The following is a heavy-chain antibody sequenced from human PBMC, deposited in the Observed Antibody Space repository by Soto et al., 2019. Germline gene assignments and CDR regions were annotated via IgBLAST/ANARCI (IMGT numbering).Heavy chain of an antibody. CDR2: IYYSGST. Sequence: PSETLSLTCTVSGGSVSSGSYYWSWLRQPPGKGLEWIGNIYYSGSTNYNPSLKSRVTISVDTSKNQFSLKLSSVTAADTAVYYCARDSHEYGNQYYFDYWGQGTLVTVSS. D-gene: IGHD4-17*01. CDR1: GGSVSSGSYY. CDR3: ARDSHEYGNQYYFDY. J-gene: IGHJ4*02. V-gene: IGHV4-61*01.